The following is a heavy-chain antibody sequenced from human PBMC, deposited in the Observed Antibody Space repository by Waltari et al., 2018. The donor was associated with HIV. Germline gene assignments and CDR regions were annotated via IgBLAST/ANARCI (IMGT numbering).Heavy chain of an antibody. CDR1: GFTFGDYA. CDR2: IRRKAYGGKT. J-gene: IGHJ4*02. CDR3: TKGRMTTDY. V-gene: IGHV3-49*03. Sequence: EVQLVESGGGLVQPGRSLRLSCTASGFTFGDYAMSWFRQAPGKGLEWVGCIRRKAYGGKTEYAASVKGRLTISRDDSRSIAYLQMNSLQTVDTAVYYCTKGRMTTDYWGQGTLVTVSS. D-gene: IGHD4-17*01.